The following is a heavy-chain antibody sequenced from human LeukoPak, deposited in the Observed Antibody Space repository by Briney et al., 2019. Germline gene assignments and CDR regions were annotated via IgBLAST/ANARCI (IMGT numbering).Heavy chain of an antibody. CDR1: GGSVISGSYY. CDR3: ARGGCSGGSCYPPFAYYYYGMDV. Sequence: SETLSLTCIVSGGSVISGSYYWSWIRQPPGKGLEWHGYILYSGSATYNPSLTSRVSISVDTSKNQFSLKLSSVTAADTAVYYCARGGCSGGSCYPPFAYYYYGMDVWGKGTTVTVSS. J-gene: IGHJ6*04. V-gene: IGHV4-61*01. CDR2: ILYSGSA. D-gene: IGHD2-15*01.